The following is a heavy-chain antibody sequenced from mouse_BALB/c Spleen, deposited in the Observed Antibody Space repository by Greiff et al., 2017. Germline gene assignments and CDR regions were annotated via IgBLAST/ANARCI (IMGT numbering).Heavy chain of an antibody. CDR1: GYTFTDYN. J-gene: IGHJ4*01. CDR2: IYPYNGGT. CDR3: ASQFHYAMDY. V-gene: IGHV1S29*02. Sequence: EVQLQQSGPELVKPGASVKISCKASGYTFTDYNMHWVKQSHGKSLEWIGYIYPYNGGTGYNQKFKSKATLTVDNSSSTAYMELRSLTSEDSAVYYCASQFHYAMDYWGQGTSVTVSS.